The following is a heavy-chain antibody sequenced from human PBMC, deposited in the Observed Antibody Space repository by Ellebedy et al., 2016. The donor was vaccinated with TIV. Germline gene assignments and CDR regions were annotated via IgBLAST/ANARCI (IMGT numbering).Heavy chain of an antibody. Sequence: AGSLRLSXAASGFTFSRHWMHWVRQAPGKGLVWVSRINSDGSTINYADSVKGRFTISRDNVKNTLFLQMDGLRDEDTAVYYCARGGSGWSDWGQGTLVTVSS. CDR1: GFTFSRHW. J-gene: IGHJ4*02. V-gene: IGHV3-74*01. CDR2: INSDGSTI. CDR3: ARGGSGWSD. D-gene: IGHD6-19*01.